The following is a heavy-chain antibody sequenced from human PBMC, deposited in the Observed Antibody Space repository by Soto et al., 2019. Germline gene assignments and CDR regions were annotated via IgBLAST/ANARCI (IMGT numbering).Heavy chain of an antibody. J-gene: IGHJ6*02. CDR3: ARHIVVVPAAIFHYYYYGMDV. Sequence: QVQLVQSGVEVKKPGASVKVSCKASGYTFTSYDINWVRQATGQGLEWMGWMNPNSGNTGYAQKFQGRVTMTRNTSISTAYMELSSLRSEDTAVYYCARHIVVVPAAIFHYYYYGMDVWGQGTTVTVSS. V-gene: IGHV1-8*01. CDR1: GYTFTSYD. CDR2: MNPNSGNT. D-gene: IGHD2-2*02.